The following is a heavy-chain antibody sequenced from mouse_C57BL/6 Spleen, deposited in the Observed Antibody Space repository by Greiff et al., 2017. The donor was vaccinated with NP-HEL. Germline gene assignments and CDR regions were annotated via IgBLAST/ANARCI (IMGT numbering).Heavy chain of an antibody. CDR3: AKGVYDGKAPWFAY. V-gene: IGHV1-9*01. CDR2: ILPGSGST. J-gene: IGHJ3*01. D-gene: IGHD2-1*01. CDR1: GYTFTGYW. Sequence: QVQLQQSGAELMKPGASVKLSCKATGYTFTGYWIEWVKQRPGHGLEWIGEILPGSGSTNYNEKFKGKATFTADTSSNTAYMELSSLTTEDSAIYDCAKGVYDGKAPWFAYWGKGTLVTVSA.